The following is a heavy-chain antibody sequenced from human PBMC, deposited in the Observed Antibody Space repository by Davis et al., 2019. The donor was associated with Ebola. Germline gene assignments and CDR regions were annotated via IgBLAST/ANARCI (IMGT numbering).Heavy chain of an antibody. CDR3: AKAGHCGNYCSFDS. Sequence: GESLKISCAASGFTFSSYAMHWVRQAPGKGLEWVAVISYDGSNKYYADSVKGRFTISRDNSKNTLYLQMNSLRAEDTAVYYCAKAGHCGNYCSFDSWGQGTLVTVSS. CDR2: ISYDGSNK. CDR1: GFTFSSYA. D-gene: IGHD1-26*01. J-gene: IGHJ4*02. V-gene: IGHV3-30-3*01.